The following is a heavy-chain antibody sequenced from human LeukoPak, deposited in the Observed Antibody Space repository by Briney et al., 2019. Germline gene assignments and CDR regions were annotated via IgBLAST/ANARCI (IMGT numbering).Heavy chain of an antibody. CDR2: ISNSGIT. CDR1: GGSISTYY. J-gene: IGHJ4*02. V-gene: IGHV4-59*01. Sequence: SETLSLTCTVSGGSISTYYWNWIRQPPGKGLEWIGYISNSGITTYIPSLKSRVTISVDSSKSQFSLKLNSVTAADTAVYYCARSGGYSSSWSLWGQGTLVTVSS. D-gene: IGHD6-13*01. CDR3: ARSGGYSSSWSL.